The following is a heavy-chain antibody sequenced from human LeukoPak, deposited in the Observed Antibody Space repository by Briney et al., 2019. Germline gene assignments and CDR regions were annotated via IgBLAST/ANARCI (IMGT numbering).Heavy chain of an antibody. CDR2: ISGSGGST. CDR1: GFTFSDYY. CDR3: AKDSPYYDFWSGYISGLFDP. V-gene: IGHV3-23*01. J-gene: IGHJ5*02. D-gene: IGHD3-3*01. Sequence: PGGSLRLSCAASGFTFSDYYMSWIRQAPGKGLEWVSAISGSGGSTYYADSVKGRFTISRDNSKNTLYLQMNSLRAEDTAVYYCAKDSPYYDFWSGYISGLFDPWGQGTLVTVSS.